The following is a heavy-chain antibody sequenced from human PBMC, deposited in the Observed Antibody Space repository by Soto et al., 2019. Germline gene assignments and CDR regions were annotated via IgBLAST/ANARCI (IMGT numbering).Heavy chain of an antibody. Sequence: PGGSLRLSCSASGCPFSDYSMHWVRQAPGKGLEYVSAISNNGDSTYYEDSVKGRFTILRDNSKNTLYLQMSSLRPEDTAVYYCVNWNYGLSTDYWGQGTLVTVSS. CDR1: GCPFSDYS. CDR2: ISNNGDST. D-gene: IGHD1-7*01. CDR3: VNWNYGLSTDY. V-gene: IGHV3-64D*08. J-gene: IGHJ4*02.